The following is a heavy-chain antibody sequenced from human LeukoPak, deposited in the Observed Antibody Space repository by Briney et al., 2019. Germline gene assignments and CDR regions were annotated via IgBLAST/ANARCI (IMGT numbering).Heavy chain of an antibody. J-gene: IGHJ1*01. CDR1: GGSSSGYY. CDR2: INHSGST. D-gene: IGHD3-10*01. Sequence: SETLSLTCAVYGGSSSGYYWSWIRQPPGKGLEWIGEINHSGSTNYNPSLKSRVTISVDTSKNQFSLKLSSVTAADTAVYYCARRLGRYYASYFQHWGQGTLVTVSS. CDR3: ARRLGRYYASYFQH. V-gene: IGHV4-34*01.